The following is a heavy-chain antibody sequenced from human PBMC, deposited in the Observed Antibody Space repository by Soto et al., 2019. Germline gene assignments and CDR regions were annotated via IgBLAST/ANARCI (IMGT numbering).Heavy chain of an antibody. J-gene: IGHJ6*03. CDR2: IYYSGST. CDR1: GGSISSYY. V-gene: IGHV4-59*08. D-gene: IGHD7-27*01. CDR3: VSGYYYYYMDV. Sequence: PSETLSLTCTVSGGSISSYYWSWIRQPPGKGLEWIGYIYYSGSTSYNPSLKSRVTISVDTSKNQFSLKLSSVTAADTAVYYCVSGYYYYYMDVWGKGTTVTVSS.